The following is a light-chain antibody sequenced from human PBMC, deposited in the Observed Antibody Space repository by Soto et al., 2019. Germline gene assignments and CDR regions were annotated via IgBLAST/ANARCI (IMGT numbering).Light chain of an antibody. CDR2: GTT. CDR1: SSNIGAGYN. V-gene: IGLV1-40*01. Sequence: QSVLTQPPSVSGAPGQWVTISCTGSSSNIGAGYNVHWYQHLPGTAPKLLIFGTTNRPSGVPDRFSGSKSGSSAFLAITVLQAEDEADYYCQSSDTSLSGSEIFGGGTKLTVL. J-gene: IGLJ2*01. CDR3: QSSDTSLSGSEI.